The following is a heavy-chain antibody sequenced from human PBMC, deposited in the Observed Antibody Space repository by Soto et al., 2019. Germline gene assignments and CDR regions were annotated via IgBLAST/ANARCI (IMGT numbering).Heavy chain of an antibody. J-gene: IGHJ4*02. CDR2: ISGSGGST. D-gene: IGHD3-3*01. V-gene: IGHV3-23*01. CDR1: GFTFSSYA. Sequence: PGGSLRLSCAASGFTFSSYAMSWVRQAPGKGLEWVSAISGSGGSTYYADSVKGRFTISRDNSKNTLYLQMNSLRAEDTAVYYCAKDQGNFYDFWSGYYCFDYWGQGTLVTVSS. CDR3: AKDQGNFYDFWSGYYCFDY.